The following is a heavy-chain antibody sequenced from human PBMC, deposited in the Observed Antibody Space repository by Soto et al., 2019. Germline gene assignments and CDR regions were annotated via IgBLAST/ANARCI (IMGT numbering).Heavy chain of an antibody. CDR3: ARATIWFGELPWFDP. Sequence: GASVKVSCKASGYTFINYDINWVRQAPGQGLEWMGWISASNGKTNYAQKFQGRVTMTTDTSTSTAYMELRSLRSDDTATYCCARATIWFGELPWFDPWGQGTLVTVSS. D-gene: IGHD3-10*01. CDR1: GYTFINYD. V-gene: IGHV1-18*01. CDR2: ISASNGKT. J-gene: IGHJ5*02.